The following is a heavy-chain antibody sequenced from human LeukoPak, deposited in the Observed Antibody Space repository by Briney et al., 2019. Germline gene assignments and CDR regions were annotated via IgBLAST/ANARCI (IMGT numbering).Heavy chain of an antibody. J-gene: IGHJ4*02. CDR3: EKDRDPVVVPAAIYY. CDR1: GFTFSSYA. V-gene: IGHV3-23*01. CDR2: ISGSGGST. D-gene: IGHD2-2*02. Sequence: PGGSLRLSCAASGFTFSSYAMSWVRQAPGKGLEWVSAISGSGGSTYYADSVKGRFTISRDNSKTTLYLQMNSLRAEDTAVYYCEKDRDPVVVPAAIYYWGQGTLVTVSS.